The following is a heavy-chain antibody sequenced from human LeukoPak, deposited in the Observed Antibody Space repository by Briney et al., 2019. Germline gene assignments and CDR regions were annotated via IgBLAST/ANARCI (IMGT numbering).Heavy chain of an antibody. V-gene: IGHV1-58*02. CDR3: AADGYPYY. CDR1: GSTFTSAV. J-gene: IGHJ4*02. Sequence: SLKDSCEESGSTFTSAVMRSVRQGRQERLEWIGWIVVGSGNTNYAQKFQERVTITRDMSTSTAYMELSSLRSEDTAVYYCAADGYPYYWGQGTLVTVSS. CDR2: IVVGSGNT. D-gene: IGHD5-12*01.